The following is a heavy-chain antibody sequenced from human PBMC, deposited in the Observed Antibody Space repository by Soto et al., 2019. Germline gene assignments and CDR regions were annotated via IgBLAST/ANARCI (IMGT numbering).Heavy chain of an antibody. J-gene: IGHJ4*02. CDR3: ARGPYYYDSSGSSGDFDY. Sequence: ASVKVSCKTSGYTFTGYYMHWVRQAPGQGLEWMGWINPNSGGTNYAQKFQGWVTMTRDTPISTAYMELSRLRSDDTAVYYCARGPYYYDSSGSSGDFDYWGQGTLVTVSS. CDR2: INPNSGGT. CDR1: GYTFTGYY. V-gene: IGHV1-2*04. D-gene: IGHD3-22*01.